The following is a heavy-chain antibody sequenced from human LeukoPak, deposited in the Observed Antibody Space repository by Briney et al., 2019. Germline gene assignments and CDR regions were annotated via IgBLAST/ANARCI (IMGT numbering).Heavy chain of an antibody. D-gene: IGHD6-19*01. J-gene: IGHJ4*02. CDR2: IKQDGSEK. CDR3: AGPPQAGPFDH. Sequence: PGGSLRLSCAASGFIFSNYWISWVRQAPGKGLEWVANIKQDGSEKNYVDSVKGRFTISRDNAKNSLYLQMNSLTADDTAVYYCAGPPQAGPFDHWGQGTLVTVSS. CDR1: GFIFSNYW. V-gene: IGHV3-7*01.